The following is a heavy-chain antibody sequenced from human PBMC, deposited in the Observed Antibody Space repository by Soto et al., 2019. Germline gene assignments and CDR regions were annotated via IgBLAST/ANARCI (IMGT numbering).Heavy chain of an antibody. Sequence: GGSLRLSCAASGFPFSNAWMNWVRQAPGKGLEWVGRIKSKTDGGTTDYAAPVEGRFTISRDDSKNTLYLQMNSLKTEDTAVYYCIITMVRGVIWSRFFRDKKRKNWFDPWGQGTLVTVSS. V-gene: IGHV3-15*07. J-gene: IGHJ5*02. CDR3: IITMVRGVIWSRFFRDKKRKNWFDP. CDR1: GFPFSNAW. CDR2: IKSKTDGGTT. D-gene: IGHD3-10*01.